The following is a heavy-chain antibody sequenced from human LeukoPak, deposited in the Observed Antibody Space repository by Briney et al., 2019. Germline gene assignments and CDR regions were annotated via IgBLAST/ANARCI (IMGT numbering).Heavy chain of an antibody. Sequence: PSETLSLTCTVSGGSISSYYWSWIRQPPGKGLEWIGYIYYSGSTNYNPSLKSRVTISVDTSKNQFSLKLSSVTAADTAVYYCASLGVLTYYFDYWGQGTLVTVSS. CDR3: ASLGVLTYYFDY. J-gene: IGHJ4*02. CDR1: GGSISSYY. D-gene: IGHD3-16*01. CDR2: IYYSGST. V-gene: IGHV4-59*08.